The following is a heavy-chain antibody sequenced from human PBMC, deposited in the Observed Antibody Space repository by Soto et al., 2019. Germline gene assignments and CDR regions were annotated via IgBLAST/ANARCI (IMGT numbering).Heavy chain of an antibody. Sequence: QVQLQESGPGLVKPSGTLSITCTVSGGSISSSNWWNWVRQSPGKGLEWSGEIYHSGSTNYNPSLKSRDTMSIDKSKNQFSLKLTSVTAADTAVYYWAKDWFNWGQGTLVTVSS. D-gene: IGHD3-10*01. J-gene: IGHJ4*02. CDR2: IYHSGST. V-gene: IGHV4-4*02. CDR1: GGSISSSNW. CDR3: AKDWFN.